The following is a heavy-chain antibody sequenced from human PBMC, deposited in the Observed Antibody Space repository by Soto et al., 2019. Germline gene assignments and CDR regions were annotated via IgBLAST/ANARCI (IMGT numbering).Heavy chain of an antibody. CDR1: GGSCSGYC. CDR2: INHSGST. Sequence: SETLSLTCAVYGGSCSGYCWSWIRQTPGKGLEWIGEINHSGSTNYNPSLKSRVTISVDTSKNQFSLKMSSVTAADTAVYYCASGRDSSRWKRYYYYSGMAVWAQGTTVTV. V-gene: IGHV4-34*01. J-gene: IGHJ6*02. D-gene: IGHD6-13*01. CDR3: ASGRDSSRWKRYYYYSGMAV.